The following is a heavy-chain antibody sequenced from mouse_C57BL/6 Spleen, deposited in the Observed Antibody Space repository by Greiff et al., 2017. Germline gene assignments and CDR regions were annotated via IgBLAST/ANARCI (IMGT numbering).Heavy chain of an antibody. V-gene: IGHV5-9-1*02. CDR1: GFTFSSYA. CDR3: TREEGTGTDFDV. Sequence: EVKLMESGEGLVKPGGSLKLSCAASGFTFSSYAMSWVRQTPEKRLEWVAYISSGGDYIYYADTVKGRFTISRDNARNTLYLQMSSLKSEDTAMYYCTREEGTGTDFDVWGTGTTVTVSS. CDR2: ISSGGDYI. D-gene: IGHD4-1*01. J-gene: IGHJ1*03.